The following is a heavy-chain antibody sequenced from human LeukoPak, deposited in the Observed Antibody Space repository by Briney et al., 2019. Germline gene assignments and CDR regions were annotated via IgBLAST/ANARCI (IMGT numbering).Heavy chain of an antibody. Sequence: EASVKVSYKASGYTFTGYYMHWVRQAPGQGLEWMGWINPNSGGTNYAQKFQGRVTMTRDTSISTAYMELSRLRSDDTAVYYCARDLRAARRDWYYMDVWGKGTTVTVSS. CDR3: ARDLRAARRDWYYMDV. CDR2: INPNSGGT. J-gene: IGHJ6*03. V-gene: IGHV1-2*02. D-gene: IGHD6-6*01. CDR1: GYTFTGYY.